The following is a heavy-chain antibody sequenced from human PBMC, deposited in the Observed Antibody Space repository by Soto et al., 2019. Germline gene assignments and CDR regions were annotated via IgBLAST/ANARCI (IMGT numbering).Heavy chain of an antibody. CDR3: AKGLPGIAVAGTDY. D-gene: IGHD6-19*01. V-gene: IGHV3-30*18. J-gene: IGHJ4*02. Sequence: HPGGSLRLSCAASGFTFSSYGMHWVRQAPGKGLEWVAVISYDGSNKYYADSVKGRFTISRDNSKYTLYLQMNSLRAEDTAVYYCAKGLPGIAVAGTDYWGQGTLVTVSS. CDR1: GFTFSSYG. CDR2: ISYDGSNK.